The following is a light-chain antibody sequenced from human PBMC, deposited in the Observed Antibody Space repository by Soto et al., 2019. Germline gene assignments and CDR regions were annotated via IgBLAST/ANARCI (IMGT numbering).Light chain of an antibody. CDR1: SSDIGGYTY. CDR2: DVS. Sequence: QSVLTQPRSVSGSPGQSVTISCTGTSSDIGGYTYVSWYQQHPGKAPKVIIYDVSERPSGVPDRFSGSKSGNTASLTISGLQAEDEADYYCSSYTSSSTRVFGTGTRSPS. J-gene: IGLJ1*01. CDR3: SSYTSSSTRV. V-gene: IGLV2-11*01.